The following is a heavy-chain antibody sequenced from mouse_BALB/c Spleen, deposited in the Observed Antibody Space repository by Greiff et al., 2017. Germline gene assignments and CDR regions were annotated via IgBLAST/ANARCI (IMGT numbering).Heavy chain of an antibody. D-gene: IGHD4-1*01. Sequence: EVKVVESGGGLVQPGGSLRLSCATSGFTFTDYYMSWVRQPPGKALEWLGFIRNKANGYTTEYSASVKGRFTISRDNSQSILYLQMNTLRAEDSATYNCARGGTGIDYWGQGTTLTVSS. CDR3: ARGGTGIDY. CDR2: IRNKANGYTT. J-gene: IGHJ2*01. CDR1: GFTFTDYY. V-gene: IGHV7-3*02.